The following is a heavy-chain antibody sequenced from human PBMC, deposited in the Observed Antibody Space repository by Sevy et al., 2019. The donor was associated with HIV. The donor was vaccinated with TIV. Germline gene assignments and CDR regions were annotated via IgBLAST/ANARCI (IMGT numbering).Heavy chain of an antibody. V-gene: IGHV4-38-2*02. CDR3: ARNRRGTHSFDC. CDR2: IHQNGST. D-gene: IGHD5-12*01. J-gene: IGHJ4*02. CDR1: GYSISSGYL. Sequence: SETLSLTCTVSGYSISSGYLWGWIRQPPGRGLEWIASIHQNGSTDFNPSLKSRVSLSVDTSKNDFSLKVSSVTAADTAIYYCARNRRGTHSFDCWGQGTLVTVSS.